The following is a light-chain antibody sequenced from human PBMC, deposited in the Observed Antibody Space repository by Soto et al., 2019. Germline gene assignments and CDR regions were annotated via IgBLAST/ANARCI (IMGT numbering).Light chain of an antibody. Sequence: GDRVTITCRASQDINTYLAWYQQKPGKPPKLLIYAASTLQSGVPSRFSGGGSGTDFTLTINSLQPEDVATYYCQRYNNGPPVTFGPGTKV. CDR3: QRYNNGPPVT. V-gene: IGKV1-27*01. CDR1: QDINTY. J-gene: IGKJ3*01. CDR2: AAS.